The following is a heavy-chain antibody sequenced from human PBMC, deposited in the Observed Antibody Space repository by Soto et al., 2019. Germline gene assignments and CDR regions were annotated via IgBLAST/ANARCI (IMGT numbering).Heavy chain of an antibody. CDR2: IYYSGST. J-gene: IGHJ4*02. V-gene: IGHV4-39*01. CDR1: GGSISSSSYY. CDR3: ARVQWPGRGSYFDY. D-gene: IGHD6-19*01. Sequence: NPSETLSLTCTVSGGSISSSSYYWGWIRQPPGKGLEWIGSIYYSGSTYYNPSLKSRVTISVDTSKNQFSLKLSSVTAADTAVYYCARVQWPGRGSYFDYWGQGTLVTVS.